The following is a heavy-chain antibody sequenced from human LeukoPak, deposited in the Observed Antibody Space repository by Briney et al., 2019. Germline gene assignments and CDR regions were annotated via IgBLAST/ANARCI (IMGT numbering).Heavy chain of an antibody. J-gene: IGHJ6*03. CDR1: GFTFSSYG. Sequence: GGTLRLSCAASGFTFSSYGMSWVRQASGKGLEWVSAISGSGGSTYYADSVKGRFTISRDNSKNTLYLQMNSLRAEDTAVYYCAKVPRNYYYYMDVWGKGTTVTISS. CDR3: AKVPRNYYYYMDV. V-gene: IGHV3-23*01. CDR2: ISGSGGST. D-gene: IGHD6-13*01.